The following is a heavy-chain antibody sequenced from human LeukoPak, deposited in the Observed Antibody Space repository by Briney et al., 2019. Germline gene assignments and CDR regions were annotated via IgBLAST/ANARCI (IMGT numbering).Heavy chain of an antibody. Sequence: TLSLTCTVSGGSISIHYWSWIRQPPGKALEWLALIDWDDDKYYSTSLKTRLTISKDTSKNQVVLTMTNMDPVDTATYYCARTVNGIVGRFDYWGQGTLVTVSS. D-gene: IGHD1-26*01. CDR1: GGSISIHY. J-gene: IGHJ4*02. V-gene: IGHV2-70*18. CDR3: ARTVNGIVGRFDY. CDR2: IDWDDDK.